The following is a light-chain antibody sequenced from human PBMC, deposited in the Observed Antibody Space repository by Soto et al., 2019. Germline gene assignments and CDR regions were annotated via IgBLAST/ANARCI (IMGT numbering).Light chain of an antibody. CDR1: SSDVGGSNF. V-gene: IGLV2-14*03. Sequence: QSALTQPASVSDSPGQSITISCTGTSSDVGGSNFVSWYQQHPGKPAKLIIYDVANRPSGVSNRFSGSNSGSTASLIISRLQTEDEADYYCVSYTSSTTYVFGTGTKVTVL. CDR3: VSYTSSTTYV. J-gene: IGLJ1*01. CDR2: DVA.